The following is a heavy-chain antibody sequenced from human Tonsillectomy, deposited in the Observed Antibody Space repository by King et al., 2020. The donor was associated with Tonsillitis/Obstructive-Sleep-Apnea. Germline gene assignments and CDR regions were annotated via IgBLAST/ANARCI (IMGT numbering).Heavy chain of an antibody. D-gene: IGHD2-8*02. V-gene: IGHV3-48*02. CDR3: VRESCSGGICSRDY. CDR1: GFTFSSYS. J-gene: IGHJ4*02. CDR2: ISSDLTTI. Sequence: VQLVESGGGLEQPGGSLRLSCAASGFTFSSYSMNWVRQAPGKGLEWVSYISSDLTTIYYADSVRGRFTISRDNAKNSVYLQMNSLRDEDTAVYYCVRESCSGGICSRDYWGQGTLVTVSS.